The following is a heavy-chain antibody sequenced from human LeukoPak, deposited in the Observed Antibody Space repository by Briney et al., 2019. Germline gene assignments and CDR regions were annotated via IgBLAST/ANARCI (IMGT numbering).Heavy chain of an antibody. Sequence: SETLSLTCTVSGGSISSYYWSWLRQPAGKGLEWIGRIYTSGSTNYNPSLKSRATMSVDTSKNQFSLKLSSVTAADTAVYYCARDWLGSGSEFDYWGQGTLVTVSS. CDR1: GGSISSYY. D-gene: IGHD3-10*01. J-gene: IGHJ4*02. CDR3: ARDWLGSGSEFDY. CDR2: IYTSGST. V-gene: IGHV4-4*07.